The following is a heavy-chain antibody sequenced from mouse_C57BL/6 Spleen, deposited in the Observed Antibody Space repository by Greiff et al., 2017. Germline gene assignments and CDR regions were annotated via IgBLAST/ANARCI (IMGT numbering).Heavy chain of an antibody. CDR2: IGPGYGST. J-gene: IGHJ1*03. D-gene: IGHD1-1*01. CDR3: ASQCDGDRYGYFDV. V-gene: IGHV1-77*01. Sequence: VQLQQSGAELVKPGASVKISCKASGYTFTDYYINWVKQRPGQGLEWIGKIGPGYGSTYYNEKFKGKATLTADKSSSTAYMQLSRLTSEDSAVYSCASQCDGDRYGYFDVWGTGTTVTVSS. CDR1: GYTFTDYY.